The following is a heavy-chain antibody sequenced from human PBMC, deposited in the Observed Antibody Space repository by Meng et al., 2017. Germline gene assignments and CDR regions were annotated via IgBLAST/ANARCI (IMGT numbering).Heavy chain of an antibody. CDR3: ARVSPPIAVAAPDY. V-gene: IGHV1-69*06. J-gene: IGHJ4*02. Sequence: QGQRVESGAEGKKPGSSVKVSCKASGGTLSSYAISWVRQAPGQGLEWMGGIIPIFGTANYAQKFQGRVTITADKSTSTAYMELSSLRSEDTAVYYCARVSPPIAVAAPDYWGQGTLVTVSS. CDR2: IIPIFGTA. CDR1: GGTLSSYA. D-gene: IGHD6-19*01.